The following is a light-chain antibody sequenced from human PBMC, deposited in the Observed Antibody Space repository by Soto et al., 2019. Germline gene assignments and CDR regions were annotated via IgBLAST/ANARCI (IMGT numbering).Light chain of an antibody. V-gene: IGKV3-11*01. CDR3: QQRSNWPPGTYT. CDR1: QSVSSY. J-gene: IGKJ2*01. Sequence: IVLTQSPATLSLSPGERATLSCRASQSVSSYLAWYQQKPGQAPRLLIYDASNRATGIPARFSGSGSGTDFSLTISSLEPEDFAVYYCQQRSNWPPGTYTFGQGTKLEIK. CDR2: DAS.